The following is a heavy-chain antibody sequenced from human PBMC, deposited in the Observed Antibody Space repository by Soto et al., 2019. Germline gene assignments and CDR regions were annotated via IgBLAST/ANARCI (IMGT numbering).Heavy chain of an antibody. D-gene: IGHD5-18*01. Sequence: SGFTFSSYAMSWVRQAPGKGLEWVSAISGSGGSTYYADPVKGRFTISRDNSKNTLYLQMNSLRAEDTAVYYCAKGGYSYGPPYYYYGMDVWGQGTTVTVSS. CDR3: AKGGYSYGPPYYYYGMDV. CDR2: ISGSGGST. J-gene: IGHJ6*02. V-gene: IGHV3-23*01. CDR1: GFTFSSYA.